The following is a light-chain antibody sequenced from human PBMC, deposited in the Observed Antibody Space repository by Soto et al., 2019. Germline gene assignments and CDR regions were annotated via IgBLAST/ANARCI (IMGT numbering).Light chain of an antibody. CDR1: QSITNSE. CDR3: QQHGAT. Sequence: EIARTQCPGTLSSSPGERATLSCKASQSITNSELAWYQQRPGQAPRLLIYGASSRATGIPDRFSGGGSGTDFTLTISRLEPEDFAVYYCQQHGATFGQGTKV. J-gene: IGKJ1*01. CDR2: GAS. V-gene: IGKV3-20*01.